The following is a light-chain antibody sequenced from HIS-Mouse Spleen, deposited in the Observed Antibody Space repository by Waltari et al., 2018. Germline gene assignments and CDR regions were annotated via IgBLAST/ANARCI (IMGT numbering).Light chain of an antibody. CDR1: NIGSKN. J-gene: IGLJ3*02. Sequence: SYELTQPLSVSVALGQTARITCGGNNIGSKNVHWYQQKPGQAPVLVIYRNNQRPSGVPDRFSGSKAGTSASLAISGLRSEDEADYYCAAWDDSLSGHWVFGGGTKLTVL. CDR2: RNN. V-gene: IGLV3-9*01. CDR3: AAWDDSLSGHWV.